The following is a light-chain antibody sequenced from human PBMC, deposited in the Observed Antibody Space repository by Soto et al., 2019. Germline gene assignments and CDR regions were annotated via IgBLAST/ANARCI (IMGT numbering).Light chain of an antibody. CDR1: QSVPKSY. CDR3: HQYAWSPLT. J-gene: IGKJ5*01. CDR2: DVS. V-gene: IGKV3-20*01. Sequence: IVLTQSPGTLSLSPGERATLSCRASQSVPKSYLGWYQQRPGQALRLLIYDVSNRATCIPDRFSGSESGTDYNLTISRLEPEDFAVYYCHQYAWSPLTFGQGTRLEIK.